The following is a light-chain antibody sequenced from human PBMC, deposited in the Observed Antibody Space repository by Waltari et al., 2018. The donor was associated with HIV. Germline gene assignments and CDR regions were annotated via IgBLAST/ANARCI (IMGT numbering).Light chain of an antibody. CDR2: DNK. CDR3: GTWDSSVSAGV. Sequence: QSVLTQPPSVSAAPGQKVTFSCSGSTSTIGKNFVSWYQQHPEPAPKLIIYDNKKRPSGVPDRFSGSKSATSATLAITGLQTGDEADYYCGTWDSSVSAGVFGGGTKLTVL. V-gene: IGLV1-51*01. CDR1: TSTIGKNF. J-gene: IGLJ2*01.